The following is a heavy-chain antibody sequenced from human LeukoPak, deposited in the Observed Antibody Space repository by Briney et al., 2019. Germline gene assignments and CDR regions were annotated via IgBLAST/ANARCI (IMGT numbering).Heavy chain of an antibody. CDR1: GGSISSFF. CDR2: MHYSGDT. Sequence: PSETLSLTCTVSGGSISSFFWTWIRQPPGKGLEWIGSMHYSGDTKYNPSLNSRVSLSIDTSKQQFSLRLSSVTAADTAVYYCARDLELERNRWNYFESWGQGTLVTVSS. CDR3: ARDLELERNRWNYFES. D-gene: IGHD1-1*01. J-gene: IGHJ4*02. V-gene: IGHV4-59*01.